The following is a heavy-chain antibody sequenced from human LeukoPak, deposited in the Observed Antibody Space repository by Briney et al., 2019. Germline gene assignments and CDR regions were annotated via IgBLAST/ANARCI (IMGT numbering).Heavy chain of an antibody. J-gene: IGHJ4*02. CDR3: ARVGAWELQRVFDY. CDR2: IRQGGNEM. D-gene: IGHD1-26*01. CDR1: GFRFSDYW. V-gene: IGHV3-7*01. Sequence: GGSLRLSCAASGFRFSDYWMSWLRQVPGKGLEWVANIRQGGNEMYYADSVKDRFTISRDNARNSLYLEMNSLRTEDTAVYYCARVGAWELQRVFDYWGQGTLVTVSS.